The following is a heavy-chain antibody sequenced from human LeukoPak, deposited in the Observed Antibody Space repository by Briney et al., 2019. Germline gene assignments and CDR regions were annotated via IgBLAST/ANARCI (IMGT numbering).Heavy chain of an antibody. Sequence: PVGSLRLSCAASGFTFSNYAMSWVRQAPGKGLEWVSSIRVGGSVTYYADSVKGRFTISRDNSKNTMYLHTNSLRSEDTAGHYFTKEGTYTSGGSCQSWNWFGPGGEGTLLTVP. CDR3: TKEGTYTSGGSCQSWNWFGP. CDR1: GFTFSNYA. D-gene: IGHD2-15*01. J-gene: IGHJ5*02. CDR2: IRVGGSVT. V-gene: IGHV3-23*01.